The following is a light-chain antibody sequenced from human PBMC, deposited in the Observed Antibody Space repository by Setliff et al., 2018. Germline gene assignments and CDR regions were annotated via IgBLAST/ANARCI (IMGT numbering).Light chain of an antibody. V-gene: IGLV2-14*03. CDR3: NAYTSGTTYV. CDR2: DVS. CDR1: SSDVGSYDL. J-gene: IGLJ1*01. Sequence: QSVLTQPASVSGSPGQSITISCSGTSSDVGSYDLVSRYQQHPGKAPKLIIYDVSDRPSGVSNRFSGSKSGNTASLTISGLQTEDEADYYCNAYTSGTTYVFGTGTKVTVL.